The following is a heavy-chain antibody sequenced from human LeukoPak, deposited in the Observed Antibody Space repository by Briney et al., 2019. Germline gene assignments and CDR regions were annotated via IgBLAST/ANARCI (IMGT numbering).Heavy chain of an antibody. J-gene: IGHJ4*02. Sequence: ASVKVSYTASGSTFTSSYIHRVRQAPGQGLEWRGMINPSVGSTSYAQKFQGRVTMTTDMSTSTVYMELCSLRSNDPAAYFCARGQNYYDNGGYFYGAAGGSFDYWGQGTLVTVSS. CDR3: ARGQNYYDNGGYFYGAAGGSFDY. CDR2: INPSVGST. D-gene: IGHD3-22*01. CDR1: GSTFTSSY. V-gene: IGHV1-46*01.